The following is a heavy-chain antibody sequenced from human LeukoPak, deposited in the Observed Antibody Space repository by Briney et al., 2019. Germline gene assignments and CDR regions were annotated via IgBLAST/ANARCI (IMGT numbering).Heavy chain of an antibody. CDR3: AKEGGGFDY. D-gene: IGHD3-16*01. Sequence: SETLSLTCSVSGGSISSYSWSWIRQPAGKGLDWIGRIFSSGSSKYNPSLKSRVIMSVDTSKNQFSLKLTSVTAADTAVYYCAKEGGGFDYWGQGTLVTVSS. J-gene: IGHJ4*02. V-gene: IGHV4-4*07. CDR1: GGSISSYS. CDR2: IFSSGSS.